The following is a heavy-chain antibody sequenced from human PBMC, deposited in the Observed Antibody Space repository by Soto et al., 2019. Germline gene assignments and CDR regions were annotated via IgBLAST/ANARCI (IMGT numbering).Heavy chain of an antibody. D-gene: IGHD6-19*01. J-gene: IGHJ4*02. V-gene: IGHV4-34*01. CDR2: ISHSGST. CDR3: ASEGRVAVAGPYFDY. Sequence: QVQLQQWGAGLLKPSETLSLTCAVYGGSFSDYYWSWIRQPPGKGLEWIGEISHSGSTNYNPSLKSRVTMSVDTSKNQFSLKLSSVTAADTAVYYCASEGRVAVAGPYFDYWGQGTLVTVSS. CDR1: GGSFSDYY.